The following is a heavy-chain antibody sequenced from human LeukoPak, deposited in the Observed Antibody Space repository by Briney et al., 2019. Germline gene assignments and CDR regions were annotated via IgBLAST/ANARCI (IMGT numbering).Heavy chain of an antibody. D-gene: IGHD3-3*01. J-gene: IGHJ4*02. CDR3: ARDSVEWYIFDY. Sequence: GGSLRLSCAASGFTFSSYWMHWVRQPPGKGPVWFARTNRDGSSTAYADSVKGRFTISKDNAKNTLYLLMNSLRAEDTAVYYCARDSVEWYIFDYWGQGTLVTVSS. CDR1: GFTFSSYW. V-gene: IGHV3-74*01. CDR2: TNRDGSST.